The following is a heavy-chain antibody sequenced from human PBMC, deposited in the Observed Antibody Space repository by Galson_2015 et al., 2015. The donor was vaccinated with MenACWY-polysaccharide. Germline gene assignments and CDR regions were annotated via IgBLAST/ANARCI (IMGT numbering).Heavy chain of an antibody. V-gene: IGHV3-74*01. J-gene: IGHJ6*02. Sequence: SLRLSCAASGFSFNSYWMHWVRQAPGKGLVWVSHIDNDGSSTNYADSVKGRFTISRDNAKNTLYLQMDSLRAEDTAVYFCTRDSSDGYNYDMDVWGQGTTVTVSS. D-gene: IGHD5-24*01. CDR1: GFSFNSYW. CDR2: IDNDGSST. CDR3: TRDSSDGYNYDMDV.